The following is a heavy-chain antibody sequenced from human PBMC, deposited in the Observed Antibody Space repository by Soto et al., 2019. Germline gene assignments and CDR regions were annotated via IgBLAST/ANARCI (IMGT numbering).Heavy chain of an antibody. V-gene: IGHV4-38-2*02. CDR3: AREVRAVAGKGGYYYYGMDV. D-gene: IGHD6-19*01. CDR1: GYSISSGYY. Sequence: LTCAVSGYSISSGYYWGWIRQPPGKGLEWIGSIYHSGSTYYNPSLKSRVTISVDTSKNQFSLKLSSVTAADTAVYYCAREVRAVAGKGGYYYYGMDVWGQGTTVTVSS. J-gene: IGHJ6*02. CDR2: IYHSGST.